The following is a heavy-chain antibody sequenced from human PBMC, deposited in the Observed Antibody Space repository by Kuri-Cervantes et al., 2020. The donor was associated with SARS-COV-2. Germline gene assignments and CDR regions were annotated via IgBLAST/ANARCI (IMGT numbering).Heavy chain of an antibody. CDR3: ARDWGIAARPDWFDP. D-gene: IGHD6-6*01. V-gene: IGHV4-4*02. CDR2: INHSGST. Sequence: GSLRLSCAASGFTFSNHAMYWVRQAPGKGLEWIGEINHSGSTNYNPSLKSRVTISVDTSKNQFSLKLSSVTAADTAVYYCARDWGIAARPDWFDPWGQGTLVTVSS. J-gene: IGHJ5*02. CDR1: GFTFSNHA.